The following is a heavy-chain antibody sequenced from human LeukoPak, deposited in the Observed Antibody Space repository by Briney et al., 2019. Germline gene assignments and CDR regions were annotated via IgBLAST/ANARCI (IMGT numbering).Heavy chain of an antibody. CDR3: ARHGGYDFWSGYTAYYYYMDV. D-gene: IGHD3-3*01. V-gene: IGHV4-61*02. J-gene: IGHJ6*03. Sequence: PSETLSLTCTVSGGSISSGSYYWSWIRQPAGKGLEWIGRIYTSGSTNYNPSLKSRVTISVDTSKNQFSLKLSSVTAADTAVYYCARHGGYDFWSGYTAYYYYMDVWGKGTTVTVSS. CDR1: GGSISSGSYY. CDR2: IYTSGST.